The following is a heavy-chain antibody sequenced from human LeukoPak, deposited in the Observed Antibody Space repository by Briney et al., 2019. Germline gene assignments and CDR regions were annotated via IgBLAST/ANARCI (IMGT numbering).Heavy chain of an antibody. J-gene: IGHJ4*02. CDR2: ISTSSSYI. D-gene: IGHD3-10*01. CDR3: AKKGVIMIRGYIDY. CDR1: GFTFSSYS. V-gene: IGHV3-21*04. Sequence: GGSLRLSCAASGFTFSSYSMNWVRQAPGKGLEWVSSISTSSSYIHNADSVKGRFTIARDNAENSLYLQMNSLRADDTAVYYCAKKGVIMIRGYIDYWGQGTLVTVSS.